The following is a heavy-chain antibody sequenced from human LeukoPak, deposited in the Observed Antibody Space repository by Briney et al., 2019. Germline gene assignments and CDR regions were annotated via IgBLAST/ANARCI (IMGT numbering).Heavy chain of an antibody. CDR3: AKIERWLQLLAVDY. CDR1: EFTFSSYA. Sequence: PGGSLRLSCAASEFTFSSYAMSWVRQAPGKGLEWVSGISGSGSSTYYADSVKGRFTISRDNSKNTLYLQMNSLRAEDTAVYYCAKIERWLQLLAVDYWGQGTLVTVSS. D-gene: IGHD5-24*01. CDR2: ISGSGSST. J-gene: IGHJ4*02. V-gene: IGHV3-23*01.